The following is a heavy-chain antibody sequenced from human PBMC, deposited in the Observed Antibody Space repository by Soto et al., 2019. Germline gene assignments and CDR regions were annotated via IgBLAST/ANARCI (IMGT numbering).Heavy chain of an antibody. V-gene: IGHV1-18*01. J-gene: IGHJ2*01. D-gene: IGHD3-16*02. CDR3: ARVSAEGGYFDL. CDR2: ISTYNGDT. CDR1: GYTFTSYG. Sequence: QVQLVQSGAEVKKPGASVKVSCKASGYTFTSYGITWVRQAPGQGLEWMAWISTYNGDTNYAQNLQGRVTITTDTSTRTAYMELTSLRSDDTAVYYCARVSAEGGYFDLWGRGTLVTVSS.